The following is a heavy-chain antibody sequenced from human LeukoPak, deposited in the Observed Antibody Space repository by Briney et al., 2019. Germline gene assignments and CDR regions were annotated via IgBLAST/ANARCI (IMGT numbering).Heavy chain of an antibody. CDR1: GFTFSSYG. CDR2: ISYDGSNK. J-gene: IGHJ2*01. CDR3: AKGGRLRSNRYFDL. Sequence: PGGSLRLSCAASGFTFSSYGMHWVRQAPGKGLEWVAVISYDGSNKYYADSVKGRFTISRDNSKNTLYLQMNSLRAEDTAVYYCAKGGRLRSNRYFDLWGRGTLVTVSS. V-gene: IGHV3-30*18. D-gene: IGHD5-12*01.